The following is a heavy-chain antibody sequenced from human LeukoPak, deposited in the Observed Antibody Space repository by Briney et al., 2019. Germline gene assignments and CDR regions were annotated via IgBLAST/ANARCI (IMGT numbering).Heavy chain of an antibody. D-gene: IGHD3-22*01. V-gene: IGHV4-59*08. Sequence: SETLSLTCTVSGGSISSYYWSWIRQPPGKGLEWIGYIFYSGSTNYNPSLKNRVTISVDMSKNHLSLSLGSVTAADTAVYYCVRHGAPYDSSGGGNFDYWGQGTLVTVSS. CDR1: GGSISSYY. J-gene: IGHJ4*02. CDR2: IFYSGST. CDR3: VRHGAPYDSSGGGNFDY.